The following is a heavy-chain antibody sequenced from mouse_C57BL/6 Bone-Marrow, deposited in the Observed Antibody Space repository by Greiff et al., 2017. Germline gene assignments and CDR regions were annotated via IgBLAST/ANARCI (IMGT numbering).Heavy chain of an antibody. V-gene: IGHV3-6*01. Sequence: ESGPGLVKPSQSLSLTCSVTGYSITSGYYWNWIRQFPGNKLEWMGYISYDGSNNYNPSLKNRISITRDTSKNQFFLKLNSVTTEDTDTYYCARDERDYWGQGTSVTVSS. J-gene: IGHJ4*01. CDR3: ARDERDY. CDR1: GYSITSGYY. CDR2: ISYDGSN.